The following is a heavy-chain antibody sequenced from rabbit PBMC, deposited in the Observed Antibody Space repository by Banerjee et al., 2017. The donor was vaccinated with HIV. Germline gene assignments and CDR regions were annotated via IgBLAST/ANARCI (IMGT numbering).Heavy chain of an antibody. J-gene: IGHJ4*01. D-gene: IGHD2-1*01. CDR3: ARETYDDYGNYDL. CDR1: GFSFSSSYW. Sequence: QEQLEESGGDLVKPEGSLTLTCTASGFSFSSSYWICWIRQAPGKGLEWIACIDAGSSGRTVYASWAKGRFTISKTSSTTVTLQMTSLTAADTATYFCARETYDDYGNYDLWGQGTLVTVS. CDR2: IDAGSSGRT. V-gene: IGHV1S45*01.